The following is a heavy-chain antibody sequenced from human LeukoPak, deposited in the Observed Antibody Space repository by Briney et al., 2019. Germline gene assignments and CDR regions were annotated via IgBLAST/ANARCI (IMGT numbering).Heavy chain of an antibody. Sequence: PSETLSLTCAVYGGSFSGYYWNWIRQPPGKGLEWIGEINHSGSTNYNPSLKSRVTISVDTSKNQFSLKLSSVTAADTAVYYCASGRGIFGVGHFDYWGQGTLVTVSS. CDR1: GGSFSGYY. CDR3: ASGRGIFGVGHFDY. CDR2: INHSGST. V-gene: IGHV4-34*01. D-gene: IGHD3-3*01. J-gene: IGHJ4*02.